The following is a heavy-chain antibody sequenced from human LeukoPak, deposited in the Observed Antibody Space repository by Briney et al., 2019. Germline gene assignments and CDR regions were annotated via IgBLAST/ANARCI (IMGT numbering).Heavy chain of an antibody. V-gene: IGHV1-2*02. Sequence: ASVKVSCKASGYTFTGYYMHWVRQAPGPGLEWMGWINPNSGGTNYAQKFQGRVTMTRVTSISTAYLELSRLRSDDTAVYYCLVAGISSFDYWGQGTLVTVSS. J-gene: IGHJ4*02. CDR3: LVAGISSFDY. D-gene: IGHD6-19*01. CDR2: INPNSGGT. CDR1: GYTFTGYY.